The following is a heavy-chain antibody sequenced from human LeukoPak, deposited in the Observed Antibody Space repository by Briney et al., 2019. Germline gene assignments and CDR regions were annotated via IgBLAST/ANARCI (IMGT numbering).Heavy chain of an antibody. D-gene: IGHD5-12*01. Sequence: PGGSLRLXCSASGFTFSSSSMNWVRQAPGKGLEWVSSISSSGRYIYNADSMKGRFTISRDNARNSLYLQMNSLRAEDTAVYYCARSHSGYDSSDAFDIWGQGTMVTVSS. J-gene: IGHJ3*02. CDR1: GFTFSSSS. CDR2: ISSSGRYI. CDR3: ARSHSGYDSSDAFDI. V-gene: IGHV3-21*01.